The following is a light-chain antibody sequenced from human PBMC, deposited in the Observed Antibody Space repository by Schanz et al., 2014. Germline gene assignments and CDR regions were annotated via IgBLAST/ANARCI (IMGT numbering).Light chain of an antibody. J-gene: IGLJ2*01. Sequence: QSALTQPPSVSGSPGQSVTISCTGTSSDVGGYNFVSWYQQHPGKAPKLIIFDVSKRPSGVPNRFFGSKSGNTASLTISGLQTEDEAGYYCCSYAGSDSWVFGGGTKLTVL. CDR3: CSYAGSDSWV. CDR1: SSDVGGYNF. V-gene: IGLV2-11*01. CDR2: DVS.